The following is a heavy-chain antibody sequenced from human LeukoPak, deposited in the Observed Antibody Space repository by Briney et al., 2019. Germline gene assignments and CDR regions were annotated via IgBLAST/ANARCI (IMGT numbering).Heavy chain of an antibody. CDR1: GASISSYY. J-gene: IGHJ5*02. CDR3: AGRKGYCSGTSCSNCFDP. CDR2: IYYSGST. V-gene: IGHV4-59*01. Sequence: SETLSLTCTVSGASISSYYWSWIRQPPGKGLEWIGYIYYSGSTNYNPSLKSRVTISVDTSKNQFSLKLSSVTAADTAVYYCAGRKGYCSGTSCSNCFDPWGQGTLVTVSS. D-gene: IGHD2-2*01.